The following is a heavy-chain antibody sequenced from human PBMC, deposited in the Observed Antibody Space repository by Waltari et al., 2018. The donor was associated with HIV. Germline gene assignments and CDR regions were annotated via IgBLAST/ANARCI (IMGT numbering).Heavy chain of an antibody. D-gene: IGHD3-10*01. CDR2: INAGNGNT. V-gene: IGHV1-3*01. CDR1: GYTFTSYA. CDR3: ARDSLWFLDAFDI. J-gene: IGHJ3*02. Sequence: QVQLVQSGAEVNKPGASVKVSCKASGYTFTSYAMHWVRQAPGKRLGWMGWINAGNGNTKYSKKFRGRVTITRDTSASTAYVELSSLRSEDTAVYYCARDSLWFLDAFDIWGQGTMVTVSS.